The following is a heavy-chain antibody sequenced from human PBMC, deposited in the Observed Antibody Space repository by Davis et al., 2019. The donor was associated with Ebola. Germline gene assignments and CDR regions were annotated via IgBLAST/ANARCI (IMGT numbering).Heavy chain of an antibody. V-gene: IGHV3-21*01. CDR3: ARGQKGRVIPDYGSGSSYYYYGMDV. D-gene: IGHD3-10*01. Sequence: GGSLRLSCAASGFTFSSYWMHWVRQAPGKGLEWVSSISSSSSYIYYADSVKGRFTISRDNAKNSLYLQMNSLRAEDTAVYYCARGQKGRVIPDYGSGSSYYYYGMDVWGQGTTVTVSS. J-gene: IGHJ6*02. CDR1: GFTFSSYW. CDR2: ISSSSSYI.